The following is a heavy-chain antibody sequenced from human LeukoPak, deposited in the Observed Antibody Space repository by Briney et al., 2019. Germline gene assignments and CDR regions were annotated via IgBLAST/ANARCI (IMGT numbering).Heavy chain of an antibody. CDR1: GYTFTNYG. CDR2: INTNTGNP. D-gene: IGHD6-19*01. J-gene: IGHJ5*02. V-gene: IGHV7-4-1*02. Sequence: ASVKVSCKASGYTFTNYGINWVRQAPGQGLEWMGWINTNTGNPTYAQGFTGRFVFSLDTSVSTTYLQISSLKAEDTAVYYCARASSGWIHNWFDPWGQGTLVTVSS. CDR3: ARASSGWIHNWFDP.